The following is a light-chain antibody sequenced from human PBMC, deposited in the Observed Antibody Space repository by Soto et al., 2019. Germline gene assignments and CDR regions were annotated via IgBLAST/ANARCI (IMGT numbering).Light chain of an antibody. Sequence: ENVLTQSPGTLSLSPGETATLSCRASQSVSHLAWYQQKPGQAPTLLVYAASSRATGIPDRFSGSGSGTDFTLTISRLEPEDFAVYYCQQYGGSPLYTVGQGTRLEIK. CDR2: AAS. CDR3: QQYGGSPLYT. J-gene: IGKJ2*01. V-gene: IGKV3-20*01. CDR1: QSVSH.